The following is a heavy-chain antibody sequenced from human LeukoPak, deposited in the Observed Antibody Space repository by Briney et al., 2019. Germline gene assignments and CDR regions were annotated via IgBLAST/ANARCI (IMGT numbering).Heavy chain of an antibody. D-gene: IGHD2-15*01. Sequence: QPGGSLRLPCAASGFTFSSYGMHWVRQAPGKGLEWVAVIWYDGSNKYYADSVKGRFTISRDNSKNTLYLQMNSLRAEDTAVYYCAKDELGYCSGGSCFFDYWGQGTLVTVSS. CDR2: IWYDGSNK. V-gene: IGHV3-33*06. CDR3: AKDELGYCSGGSCFFDY. CDR1: GFTFSSYG. J-gene: IGHJ4*02.